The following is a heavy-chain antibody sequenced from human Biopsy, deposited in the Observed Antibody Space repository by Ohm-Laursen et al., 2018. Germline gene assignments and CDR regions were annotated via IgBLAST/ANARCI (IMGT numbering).Heavy chain of an antibody. CDR3: ARLYRLDDYWNDDPPDAFDV. CDR1: GGSLTDDY. D-gene: IGHD1-1*01. Sequence: TLSLTCAVSGGSLTDDYWSWIRQSPGKGLEWIGFISKGGDTTYNPSLRGRVAISVDTSKNQFSLKLSSVTAADTAIFFCARLYRLDDYWNDDPPDAFDVWGQGTRVTVSS. J-gene: IGHJ3*01. CDR2: ISKGGDT. V-gene: IGHV4-59*01.